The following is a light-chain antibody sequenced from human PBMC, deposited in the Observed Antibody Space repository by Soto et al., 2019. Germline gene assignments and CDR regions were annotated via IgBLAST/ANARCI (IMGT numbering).Light chain of an antibody. CDR1: SSNIGAGYD. Sequence: QSVLTQPPSVSGVPGQRVTISCTGSSSNIGAGYDVHWYQQLPGTAPKLLIYGNSNRPSGVPDRFSGSKSGTSASLAITGLQADDEADYYCQSYNSSLSHVVFGGGTKLTVL. CDR2: GNS. CDR3: QSYNSSLSHVV. J-gene: IGLJ2*01. V-gene: IGLV1-40*01.